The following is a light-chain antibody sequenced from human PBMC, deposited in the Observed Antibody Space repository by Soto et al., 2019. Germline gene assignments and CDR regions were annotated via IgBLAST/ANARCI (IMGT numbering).Light chain of an antibody. CDR2: EVI. V-gene: IGLV2-14*01. Sequence: QSALTQPASVSGSPGQSITISCTGTSSDIGGYNYVSWYQQHPGKAPKLMIYEVINRPSGVSNRFSGSKSGSTASLTISGLQAEDEADYYCSSYTSSSAYVFGTGTKLTVL. J-gene: IGLJ1*01. CDR1: SSDIGGYNY. CDR3: SSYTSSSAYV.